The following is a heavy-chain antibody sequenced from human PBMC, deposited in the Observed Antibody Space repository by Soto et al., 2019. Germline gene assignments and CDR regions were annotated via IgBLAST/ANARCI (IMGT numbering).Heavy chain of an antibody. V-gene: IGHV3-23*01. D-gene: IGHD3-10*01. J-gene: IGHJ1*01. CDR2: FEAGDNDA. Sequence: GGSLRLSCAASGLTFSSYGMSWVRQTPEKGLEWVSGFEAGDNDAYYADPVKGRFTISRDNSENTLYLQMNSLRVEDTAVYYWAKDSGRNYFQHWGQGTLVTVSS. CDR3: AKDSGRNYFQH. CDR1: GLTFSSYG.